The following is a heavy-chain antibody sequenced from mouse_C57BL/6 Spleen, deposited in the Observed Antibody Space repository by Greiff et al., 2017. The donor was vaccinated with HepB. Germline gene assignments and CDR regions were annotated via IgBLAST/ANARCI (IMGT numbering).Heavy chain of an antibody. CDR3: ARGTTVVATPFAY. J-gene: IGHJ3*01. CDR2: INPSTGGT. CDR1: GYSFTGYY. D-gene: IGHD1-1*01. Sequence: VQLKQSGPELVKPGASVKISCKASGYSFTGYYMNWVKQSPEKSLEWIGEINPSTGGTTYNQKFKAKATLTVDKSSSTAYMQLKSLTSEDSAVYYCARGTTVVATPFAYWGQGTLVTVSA. V-gene: IGHV1-42*01.